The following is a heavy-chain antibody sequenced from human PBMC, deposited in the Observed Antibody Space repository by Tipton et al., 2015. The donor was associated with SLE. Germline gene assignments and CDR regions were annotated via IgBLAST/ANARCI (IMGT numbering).Heavy chain of an antibody. Sequence: LRLSCAVSSDSVSSGNYCWSWLRQPPGKGLEWIGDIYYSGRTNSNPSLKSRVTMSLDSSKNQFSLKLSSVTAADTAVYYCARHYDFLSGFDYWGQGTLVTVSS. CDR2: IYYSGRT. CDR3: ARHYDFLSGFDY. V-gene: IGHV4-61*01. D-gene: IGHD3-3*01. CDR1: SDSVSSGNYC. J-gene: IGHJ4*02.